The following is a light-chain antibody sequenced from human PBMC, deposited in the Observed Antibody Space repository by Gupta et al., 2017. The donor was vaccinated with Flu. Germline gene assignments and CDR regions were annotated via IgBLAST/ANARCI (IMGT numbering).Light chain of an antibody. J-gene: IGLJ3*02. V-gene: IGLV2-8*01. CDR2: EVT. CDR1: SSDVGAYNS. CDR3: FSHADNFNVM. Sequence: SSDVGAYNSGSWYQQYPGRAHKLLIYEVTMRPSGVPDRFSGSKSGNTASLTVSGLQAEDEAVYYCFSHADNFNVMFGGGTNLTVV.